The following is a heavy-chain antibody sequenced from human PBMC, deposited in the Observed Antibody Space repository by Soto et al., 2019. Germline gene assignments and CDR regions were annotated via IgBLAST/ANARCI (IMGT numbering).Heavy chain of an antibody. D-gene: IGHD3-3*01. CDR3: ASQEDKYYDFWSGYYNDWFDP. V-gene: IGHV4-39*01. CDR2: IYYSGST. Sequence: SETLSLTCTVSGGSISSSSYYWGWIRQPPGKGLEWIGSIYYSGSTYYNPSLKSRVTISVDTSKHQFSLKLSSVTAADTAVYYCASQEDKYYDFWSGYYNDWFDPWGQGTLVTVSS. J-gene: IGHJ5*02. CDR1: GGSISSSSYY.